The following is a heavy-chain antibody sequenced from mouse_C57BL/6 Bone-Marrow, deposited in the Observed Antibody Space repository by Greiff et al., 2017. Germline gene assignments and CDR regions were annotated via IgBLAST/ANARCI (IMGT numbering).Heavy chain of an antibody. Sequence: QVQLQQSGAELARPGASVKMSCKASGYTFTSYTMHWVKQRPGQGLEWIGYINPSSGYTKYNQKFKDKATLTADKSSSTAYMQLSSLTSEDSAVYYCAVNGNPRFAYWGQGTLVTVSA. CDR2: INPSSGYT. CDR3: AVNGNPRFAY. CDR1: GYTFTSYT. V-gene: IGHV1-4*01. J-gene: IGHJ3*01. D-gene: IGHD2-1*01.